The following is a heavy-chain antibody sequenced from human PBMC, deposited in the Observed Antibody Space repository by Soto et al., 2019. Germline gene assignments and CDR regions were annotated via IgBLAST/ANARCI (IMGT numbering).Heavy chain of an antibody. J-gene: IGHJ4*02. D-gene: IGHD4-17*01. V-gene: IGHV4-39*07. CDR3: ARTTAVPNTLRSRYFFDY. CDR1: GGSISSSSPY. CDR2: LSYSGAT. Sequence: SETLSLTCSVSGGSISSSSPYWGWIRQSPVKGLEWIGSLSYSGATFYNPSLTSRVAMSVDPSKNQFSLRLSSVTTADTALYYCARTTAVPNTLRSRYFFDYWGQGTLVTVSS.